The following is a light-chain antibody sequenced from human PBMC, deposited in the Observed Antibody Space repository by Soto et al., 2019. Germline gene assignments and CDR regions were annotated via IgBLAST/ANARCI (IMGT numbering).Light chain of an antibody. V-gene: IGKV1-5*03. CDR3: QQYKSYPYT. J-gene: IGKJ2*01. CDR2: KAS. Sequence: DIQMTQSPSTLSTSVGDRVTITCRASQSINSWLAWYQQKPGKVPKLLISKASTLQSGVPSRFSGSGSGTEFSLIISSLQPDDFASYYCQQYKSYPYTFGQGTKLEIK. CDR1: QSINSW.